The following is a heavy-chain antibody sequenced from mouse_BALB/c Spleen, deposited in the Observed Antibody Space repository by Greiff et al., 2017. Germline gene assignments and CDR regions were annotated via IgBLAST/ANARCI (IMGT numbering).Heavy chain of an antibody. CDR3: ARSILRSSMDY. Sequence: EVMLVESGGGLVQPGGSRKLSCAASGFTFSSFGMHWVRQAPEKGLEWVAYISSGSSTIYYADTVKGRFTISRDNPKNTLFLQMTSLRSEDTAMYYCARSILRSSMDYWGQGTSVTVSS. J-gene: IGHJ4*01. CDR1: GFTFSSFG. V-gene: IGHV5-17*02. CDR2: ISSGSSTI. D-gene: IGHD1-1*01.